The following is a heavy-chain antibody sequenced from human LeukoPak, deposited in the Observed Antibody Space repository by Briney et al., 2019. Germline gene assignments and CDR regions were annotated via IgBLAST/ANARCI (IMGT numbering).Heavy chain of an antibody. CDR1: GYSFTSYW. CDR2: IYPGDFDT. J-gene: IGHJ6*03. D-gene: IGHD6-6*01. V-gene: IGHV5-51*01. CDR3: ARTARPYYYYYYMDV. Sequence: GESLKISCKGSGYSFTSYWIGWVRQMPGKGLEWMGIIYPGDFDTRYSPSFQGQVTISADKSISTAYLQWSSLKASDTAMYYCARTARPYYYYYYMDVWGKGTTVTVSS.